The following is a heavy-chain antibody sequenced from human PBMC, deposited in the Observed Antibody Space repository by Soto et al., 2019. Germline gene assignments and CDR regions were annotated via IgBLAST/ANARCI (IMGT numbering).Heavy chain of an antibody. CDR1: VYSFSFYW. D-gene: IGHD3-22*01. Sequence: GESLKMSCKASVYSFSFYWIGWVRQMPGKGLELMAIVYPDDSDIRYSPSFEAHVTISADKSTSTAFLQWSSLKASDTAMYYCATAYVYDFENSNYYRDAFDIWGQGTLVTV. J-gene: IGHJ3*02. CDR2: VYPDDSDI. V-gene: IGHV5-51*01. CDR3: ATAYVYDFENSNYYRDAFDI.